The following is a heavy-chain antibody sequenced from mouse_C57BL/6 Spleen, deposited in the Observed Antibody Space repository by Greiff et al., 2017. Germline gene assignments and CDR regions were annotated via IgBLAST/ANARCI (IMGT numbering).Heavy chain of an antibody. CDR3: ARDRLTGTWFAY. CDR1: GFTFSSYA. Sequence: DVQLVESGGGLVKPGGSLKLSCAASGFTFSSYAMSWVRQTPGKRLEWVATISAGGSYTYYTDNVKGRFTISRDNAKNNLYLQMRHLKSEDTAMYYCARDRLTGTWFAYWGQGTLVTVSA. V-gene: IGHV5-4*01. D-gene: IGHD4-1*01. J-gene: IGHJ3*01. CDR2: ISAGGSYT.